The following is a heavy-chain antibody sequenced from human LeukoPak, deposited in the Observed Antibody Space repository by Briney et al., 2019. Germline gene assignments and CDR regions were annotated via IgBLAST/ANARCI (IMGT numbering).Heavy chain of an antibody. CDR1: GYTFTSYG. CDR3: ARTTIFGVVIRGAFDI. Sequence: ASVKVSCKASGYTFTSYGTSWVRQAPGQGLEWMGWISAYNGNTNYAQKLQGRVTMTTDTSTSTAYMELRSLRSDDTAVYYCARTTIFGVVIRGAFDIWGQGTMVTVSS. V-gene: IGHV1-18*01. J-gene: IGHJ3*02. CDR2: ISAYNGNT. D-gene: IGHD3-3*01.